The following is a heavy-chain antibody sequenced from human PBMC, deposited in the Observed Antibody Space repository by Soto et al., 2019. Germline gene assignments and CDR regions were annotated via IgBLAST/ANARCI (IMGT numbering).Heavy chain of an antibody. J-gene: IGHJ4*02. CDR1: GYTFTTYY. V-gene: IGHV1-46*01. CDR3: ATRDPGHY. Sequence: QVQLVQSGAEVKKPGASVKVSCKASGYTFTTYYMHWVRQAPGQGLEWMGIISPYGGRTSYAQKFQCRVTMTRDTPTSTVYMELSSLRSEDTAVYYCATRDPGHYWGQGTLVTVSS. CDR2: ISPYGGRT.